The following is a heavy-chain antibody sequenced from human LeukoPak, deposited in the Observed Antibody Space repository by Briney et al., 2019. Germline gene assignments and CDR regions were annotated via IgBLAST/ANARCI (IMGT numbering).Heavy chain of an antibody. D-gene: IGHD1-26*01. CDR1: GFTFSSYG. CDR3: VREREDPNWFDP. Sequence: PGGSLRLSCAASGFTFSSYGMHWVRQAPGKGLEWVVVIWYDGSNKYYADSVKGRFTISRDNSKNTLYLQMNSLRAEDTAVYYCVREREDPNWFDPWGQGTLVTVSS. J-gene: IGHJ5*02. CDR2: IWYDGSNK. V-gene: IGHV3-33*01.